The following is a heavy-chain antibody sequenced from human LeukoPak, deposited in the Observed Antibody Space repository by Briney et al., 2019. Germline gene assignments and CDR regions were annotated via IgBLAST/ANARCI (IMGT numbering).Heavy chain of an antibody. D-gene: IGHD7-27*01. CDR3: ARQRALTGEWAFDI. CDR2: IYHSGST. V-gene: IGHV4-38-2*02. J-gene: IGHJ3*02. CDR1: GYSISSGYY. Sequence: SETLSLTCTVSGYSISSGYYWGWIRQPPGKGLEWIGSIYHSGSTYYNPSLKSRVTISVDTSKNQLSLWLSSVTAADTAVYYCARQRALTGEWAFDIWGQGTMITVSS.